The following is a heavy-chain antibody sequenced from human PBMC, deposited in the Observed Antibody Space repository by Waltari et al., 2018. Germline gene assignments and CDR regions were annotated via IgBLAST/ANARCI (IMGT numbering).Heavy chain of an antibody. Sequence: QLQLQESGPGLVKPSETLSLTCTVSGGSISSSSYYWGWIRQPPGKGLEWIGSIYYSGSTYYNPSLKSRVTISVDTSKNQFSLKLSSVTAADTAVYYCARHNHAAEVAGLNWFDPWGQGTLVTVSS. V-gene: IGHV4-39*01. J-gene: IGHJ5*02. CDR3: ARHNHAAEVAGLNWFDP. D-gene: IGHD6-19*01. CDR2: IYYSGST. CDR1: GGSISSSSYY.